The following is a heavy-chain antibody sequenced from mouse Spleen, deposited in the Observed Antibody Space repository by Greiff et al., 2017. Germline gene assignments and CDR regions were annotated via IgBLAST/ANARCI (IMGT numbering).Heavy chain of an antibody. CDR2: IDPSDSFT. J-gene: IGHJ2*01. CDR3: ARSSGMSGNFDY. V-gene: IGHV1-69*01. D-gene: IGHD4-1*01. Sequence: VQLQQPGAELVMPGASVKLSCKASGYTFTSYWMHWVKQRPGQGLEWIGEIDPSDSFTNYNQKFKGKATLTVDKSSSTAYMQLSSLTSEDSAVYYGARSSGMSGNFDYWGQGTTLTVSS. CDR1: GYTFTSYW.